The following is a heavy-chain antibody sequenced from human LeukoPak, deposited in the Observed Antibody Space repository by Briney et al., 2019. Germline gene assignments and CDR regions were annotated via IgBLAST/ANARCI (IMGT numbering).Heavy chain of an antibody. CDR3: ACGSFGGLNF. CDR2: IYPGDSDT. Sequence: GESLKISCKGSGYSFTSLWIVWVRQMPGKGLEWVGNIYPGDSDTRYSPSFHGQVTISADKSISTAYLQWSSLQASDSAVYYCACGSFGGLNFWGQGTLVTVSS. V-gene: IGHV5-51*01. D-gene: IGHD3-16*01. CDR1: GYSFTSLW. J-gene: IGHJ4*02.